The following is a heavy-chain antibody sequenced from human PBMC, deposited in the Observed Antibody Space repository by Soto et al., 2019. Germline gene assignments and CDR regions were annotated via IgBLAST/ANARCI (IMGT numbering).Heavy chain of an antibody. CDR2: IYYSGST. D-gene: IGHD5-12*01. Sequence: SETLSLTCTVSGGSISSYYWSWIRQPPGKGLEWIGYIYYSGSTNYNPSLKSRVTISVDTSKNQFSLKLSSVTAADTAVYYCARWWSGVDSGYEIRAGYYYYYYMDVWGKGTTVTVSS. V-gene: IGHV4-59*01. CDR1: GGSISSYY. J-gene: IGHJ6*03. CDR3: ARWWSGVDSGYEIRAGYYYYYYMDV.